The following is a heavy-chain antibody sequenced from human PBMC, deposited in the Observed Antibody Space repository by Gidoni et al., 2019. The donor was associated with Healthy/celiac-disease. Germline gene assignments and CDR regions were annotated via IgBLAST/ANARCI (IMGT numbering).Heavy chain of an antibody. CDR1: GFTFSSYG. CDR2: ISYDGSNK. J-gene: IGHJ4*02. Sequence: QVQLVESGGGVVQPGRSLRLSCAASGFTFSSYGMHWVRQAPGKGLEWVAVISYDGSNKYYADSVKGRFTISRVNSKNTLYLQMNSLRAEDTAVYYCAKDLLSGGDYWGQGTLVTVSS. CDR3: AKDLLSGGDY. V-gene: IGHV3-30*18. D-gene: IGHD3-10*01.